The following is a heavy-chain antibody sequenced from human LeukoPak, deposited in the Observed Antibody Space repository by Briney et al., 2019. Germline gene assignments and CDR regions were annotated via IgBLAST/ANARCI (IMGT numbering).Heavy chain of an antibody. CDR1: GFTFSSYE. Sequence: GGSLRLSCAASGFTFSSYEMNWVRQAPGKGLEWVSYISSSGSTIYYADSVKGRFTISRDNAKNSLYLQMNSLRAEDTAVYYCARDSGYSSGWYLAFDIWGQGTMVAVSS. CDR3: ARDSGYSSGWYLAFDI. V-gene: IGHV3-48*03. CDR2: ISSSGSTI. J-gene: IGHJ3*02. D-gene: IGHD6-19*01.